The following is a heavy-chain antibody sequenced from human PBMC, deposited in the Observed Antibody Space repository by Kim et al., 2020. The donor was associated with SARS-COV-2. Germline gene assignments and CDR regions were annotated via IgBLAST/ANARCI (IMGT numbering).Heavy chain of an antibody. V-gene: IGHV4-4*02. CDR1: GGSISSSNW. Sequence: SETLSLTCAVSGGSISSSNWWSWVRQPPGKGLEWIGEIYHSGSTNYNPSLKSRVTISVDKSKNKFSLKLSSVTAADTAVYYCARDLSSSWYGGNWFDPWGQGTLVTVSS. D-gene: IGHD6-13*01. J-gene: IGHJ5*02. CDR2: IYHSGST. CDR3: ARDLSSSWYGGNWFDP.